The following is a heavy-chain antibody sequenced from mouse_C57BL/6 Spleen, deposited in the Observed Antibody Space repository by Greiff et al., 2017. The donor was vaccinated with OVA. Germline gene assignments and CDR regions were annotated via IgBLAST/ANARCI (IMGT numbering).Heavy chain of an antibody. CDR1: GYAFSSSW. V-gene: IGHV1-82*01. D-gene: IGHD1-1*01. Sequence: QVQLQQSGPELVKPGASVKISCKASGYAFSSSWMNWVKQRPGKGLEWIGRIYPGDGDTNYNGKFKGKATLTADKSSSTAYMQLSSLTSEDSAVYYCAREITTVVATRFDYWGQGTTLTVSS. CDR3: AREITTVVATRFDY. J-gene: IGHJ2*01. CDR2: IYPGDGDT.